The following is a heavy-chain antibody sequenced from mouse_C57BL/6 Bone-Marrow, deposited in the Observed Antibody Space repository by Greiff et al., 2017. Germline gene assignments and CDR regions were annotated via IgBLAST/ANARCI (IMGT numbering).Heavy chain of an antibody. D-gene: IGHD1-1*02. V-gene: IGHV5-9-1*02. CDR1: GFTFSSYA. CDR3: TRGLWPHYYAMDY. Sequence: EVKLVESGEGLVKPGGSLKLSCAASGFTFSSYAMSWVRQTPEKRLEWVAYISSGGDYIYYADTVKGRFTISRDNARNTLYLQMSSLKSEDTAMYYWTRGLWPHYYAMDYWGQGTSVTVSS. CDR2: ISSGGDYI. J-gene: IGHJ4*01.